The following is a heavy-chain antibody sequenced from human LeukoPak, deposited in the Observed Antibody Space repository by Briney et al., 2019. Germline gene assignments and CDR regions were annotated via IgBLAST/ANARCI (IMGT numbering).Heavy chain of an antibody. V-gene: IGHV3-21*06. D-gene: IGHD6-13*01. CDR1: GFTFSSYS. J-gene: IGHJ6*03. CDR2: ISSSGAYI. CDR3: ARAHSSNWYFYYYYYMDV. Sequence: PGGSLRLSCAASGFTFSSYSMTWVRQAPGKGLEWVSSISSSGAYIYYADSVKGRFTVSRDNAKNSLYLQMDSLRAEDTAVYYCARAHSSNWYFYYYYYMDVWGKGTTVTVSS.